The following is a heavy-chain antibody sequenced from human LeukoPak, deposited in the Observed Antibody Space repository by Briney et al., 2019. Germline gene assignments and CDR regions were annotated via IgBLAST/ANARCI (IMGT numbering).Heavy chain of an antibody. D-gene: IGHD4-17*01. CDR2: IWYDGSNK. CDR1: GFTFSSYA. V-gene: IGHV3-33*06. CDR3: AKDYGDYWRYFDY. J-gene: IGHJ4*02. Sequence: GGSLRLSCAASGFTFSSYAMHWVRQAPGKGLEWVAVIWYDGSNKYYADSVKGRFTISRDNSKNTLYLQMNSLRAEDTAVYYCAKDYGDYWRYFDYWGQGTLVTVSS.